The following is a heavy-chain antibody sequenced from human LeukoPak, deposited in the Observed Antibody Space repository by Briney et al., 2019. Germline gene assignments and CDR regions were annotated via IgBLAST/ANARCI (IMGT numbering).Heavy chain of an antibody. CDR3: ARNYDFWSGYYSPTRGYFGY. V-gene: IGHV3-23*01. CDR2: ISGSGGST. J-gene: IGHJ4*02. CDR1: GFTFSSYA. Sequence: GGSLRLSCAASGFTFSSYAMSWVRQAPGRGLEWVSAISGSGGSTYYADSVKGRFTISRDNSKNTLYLQMDSLRAEDTAVYYCARNYDFWSGYYSPTRGYFGYWGQGTLVTVSS. D-gene: IGHD3-3*01.